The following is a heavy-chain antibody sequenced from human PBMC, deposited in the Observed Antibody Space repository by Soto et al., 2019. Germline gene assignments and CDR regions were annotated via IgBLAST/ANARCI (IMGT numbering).Heavy chain of an antibody. CDR2: IYYSGNT. Sequence: SETLSLTCTVSGGSISSGDYYWNWIRQPPGKGLEWIGNIYYSGNTDCNPSLKSRVTISVDTSKNQFSLNLSSVTAADSAVYYCAGQPTAGSFYDLGSYYYYYGMDVWAQGTTVTVSS. D-gene: IGHD3-16*01. CDR3: AGQPTAGSFYDLGSYYYYYGMDV. J-gene: IGHJ6*02. V-gene: IGHV4-30-4*01. CDR1: GGSISSGDYY.